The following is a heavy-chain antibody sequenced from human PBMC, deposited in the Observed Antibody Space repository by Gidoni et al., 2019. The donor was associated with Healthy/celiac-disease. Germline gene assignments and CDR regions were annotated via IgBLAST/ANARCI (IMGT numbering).Heavy chain of an antibody. D-gene: IGHD2-15*01. CDR2: IYSGGST. J-gene: IGHJ3*02. CDR3: ASCPNPRIGFDI. Sequence: EVQLVESGGGLIQPGGSLRISCAASGFTVSSNYMSWVRQAPGKGLEWVSVIYSGGSTYYADSVKVRFTISRDNSKNTLYLQMNSLRAEDTAVYYCASCPNPRIGFDIWGQGTMVTVSS. CDR1: GFTVSSNY. V-gene: IGHV3-53*01.